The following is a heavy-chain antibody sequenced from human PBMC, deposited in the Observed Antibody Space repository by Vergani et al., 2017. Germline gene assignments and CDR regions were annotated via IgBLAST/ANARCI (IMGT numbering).Heavy chain of an antibody. J-gene: IGHJ4*02. D-gene: IGHD1-1*01. CDR2: IRSKAYGGTT. CDR1: GFTFGDYA. Sequence: EVQLVESGGGLVQPGRSLRLSCTASGFTFGDYAMSWFRQAPGKGLEWVGFIRSKAYGGTTDYAAPVKGRFTISRDDSKNTLYLQMNSLKTEDTAVYYCTTDPGTGTQSSDYWGQGTLVTVSS. V-gene: IGHV3-49*03. CDR3: TTDPGTGTQSSDY.